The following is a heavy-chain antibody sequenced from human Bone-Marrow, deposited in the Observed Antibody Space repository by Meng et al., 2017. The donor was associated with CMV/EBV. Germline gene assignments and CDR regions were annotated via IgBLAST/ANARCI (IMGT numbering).Heavy chain of an antibody. CDR2: TYYPSTWYT. Sequence: VSPISASLNRFMPSPSRGLVLLVRTYYPSTWYTDYAVSFQSRITITPDTSMNPFSLQLSSVTPEDTAVYYCARVRTMVRGVLIFDPWGQGTLVTVSS. J-gene: IGHJ5*02. V-gene: IGHV6-1*01. CDR1: VSPISAS. CDR3: ARVRTMVRGVLIFDP. D-gene: IGHD3-10*01.